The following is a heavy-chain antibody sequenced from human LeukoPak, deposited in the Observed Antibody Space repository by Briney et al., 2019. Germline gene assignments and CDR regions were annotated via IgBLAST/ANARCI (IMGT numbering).Heavy chain of an antibody. V-gene: IGHV3-74*01. CDR1: GFTFSSYW. D-gene: IGHD3-10*01. Sequence: GGSLRLSCVASGFTFSSYWMHWVRQAPGKGLVWVSRIHSDGTGTSYADSVKGRFTISRDNAKNTLYLQMNSLRAEDTAVYYCARGSSVREDYWGQGTLVTVSA. J-gene: IGHJ4*02. CDR2: IHSDGTGT. CDR3: ARGSSVREDY.